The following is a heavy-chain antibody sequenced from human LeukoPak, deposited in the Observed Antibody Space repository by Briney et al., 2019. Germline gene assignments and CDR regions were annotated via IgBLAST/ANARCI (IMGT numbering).Heavy chain of an antibody. CDR2: IRYDGRHE. CDR3: ARDGVFGYYDSSGYPDY. D-gene: IGHD3-22*01. Sequence: GGSLRLSCAASGFTFSNYGMHWVRQTPGKGLEWVAFIRYDGRHEYYADSVKGRFTISRDNSRNTLYVQMNSLRSEDTAVYHCARDGVFGYYDSSGYPDYWGEGTLVTVSS. J-gene: IGHJ4*02. V-gene: IGHV3-30*02. CDR1: GFTFSNYG.